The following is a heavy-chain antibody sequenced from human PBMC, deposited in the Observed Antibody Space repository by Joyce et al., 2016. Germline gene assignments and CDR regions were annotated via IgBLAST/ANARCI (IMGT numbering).Heavy chain of an antibody. Sequence: QVQLQESGPGLVKPSETLSLPCAVSGHSMTTTYYWGWIRQPPGKGLEWIGSIYHTGGTLYNPALTSRVTISIDTSKNQFSLKLSSVTAADTAVYYCARYMVASFLDYWGQGTLVTVSS. CDR3: ARYMVASFLDY. J-gene: IGHJ4*02. D-gene: IGHD2-21*02. V-gene: IGHV4-38-2*01. CDR1: GHSMTTTYY. CDR2: IYHTGGT.